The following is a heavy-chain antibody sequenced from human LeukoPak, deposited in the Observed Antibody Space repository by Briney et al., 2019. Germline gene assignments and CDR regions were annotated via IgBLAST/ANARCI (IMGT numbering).Heavy chain of an antibody. Sequence: GGSLRLSCAASGFTFSSYAMSWVRQAPGKGLEWVSGISGSGGTTHYADSVRGRFTISRDNSKNTLYVQMNSLRAEDTAVYYCTRGGGYANYAAYFWGQGTLVTVSS. CDR3: TRGGGYANYAAYF. D-gene: IGHD4/OR15-4a*01. CDR1: GFTFSSYA. V-gene: IGHV3-23*01. J-gene: IGHJ4*02. CDR2: ISGSGGTT.